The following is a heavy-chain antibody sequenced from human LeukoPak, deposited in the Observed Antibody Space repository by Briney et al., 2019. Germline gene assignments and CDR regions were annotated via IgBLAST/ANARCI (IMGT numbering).Heavy chain of an antibody. CDR1: GFTFSSYW. CDR2: IKQDGSEK. CDR3: AKKARYCSGGSCYSRFDY. Sequence: GGSLRLSCAASGFTFSSYWMSWVRQAPGKGLEWVANIKQDGSEKYYVDSVKGRFTISRDNSKNTLYLQMNSLRAEDTAVYYCAKKARYCSGGSCYSRFDYWGQGTLVTVSS. V-gene: IGHV3-7*03. D-gene: IGHD2-15*01. J-gene: IGHJ4*02.